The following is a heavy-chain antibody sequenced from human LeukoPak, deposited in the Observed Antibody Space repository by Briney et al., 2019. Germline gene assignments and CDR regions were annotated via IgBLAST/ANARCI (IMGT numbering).Heavy chain of an antibody. Sequence: GGSLRLSCAASGFTFSSCAMNWVRQAPGKGLEWVSSISGSGGSTYYADSVKGRFTISRDNSKNTLYVQMNSLRAEDTAVYYCARKVAFDIWGQGTMVTVSS. CDR1: GFTFSSCA. CDR2: ISGSGGST. J-gene: IGHJ3*02. V-gene: IGHV3-23*01. CDR3: ARKVAFDI.